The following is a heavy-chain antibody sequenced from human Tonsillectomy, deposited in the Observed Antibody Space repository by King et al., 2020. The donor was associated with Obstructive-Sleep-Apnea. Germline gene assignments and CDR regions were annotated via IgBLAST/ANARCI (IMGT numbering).Heavy chain of an antibody. Sequence: VQLEESGAEVKKPGASVKVSCKASGYTFSTFYMHWVRQAPGQGLELMGIINPSGGSTSYAQKFQGRVTMTWDTSTSTVYMGLSSLRSEDTAVYYCARDTGPGYSSGWFDYWGQGTLVTVSS. J-gene: IGHJ4*02. CDR3: ARDTGPGYSSGWFDY. D-gene: IGHD6-19*01. V-gene: IGHV1-46*01. CDR1: GYTFSTFY. CDR2: INPSGGST.